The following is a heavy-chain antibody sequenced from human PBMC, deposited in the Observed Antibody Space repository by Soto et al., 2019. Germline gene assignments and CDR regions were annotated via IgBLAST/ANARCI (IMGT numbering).Heavy chain of an antibody. J-gene: IGHJ4*02. CDR3: ARLLIDYYDSSGPFDY. CDR1: GYSFTSYW. D-gene: IGHD3-22*01. Sequence: GESLKISCKGSGYSFTSYWIGWVRQMPGKGLEGMGIIYPGDSDTRYSPSFQGQVTISADKSISTAYLQWSSLKASDTAMYYCARLLIDYYDSSGPFDYWGQGTLVTVSS. V-gene: IGHV5-51*01. CDR2: IYPGDSDT.